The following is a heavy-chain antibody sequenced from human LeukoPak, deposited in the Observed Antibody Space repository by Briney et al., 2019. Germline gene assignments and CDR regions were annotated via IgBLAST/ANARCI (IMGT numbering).Heavy chain of an antibody. Sequence: SETLSLTCTVSGYSISSGYYWGWIRQPPGKGLEWIGSIYHSGSTYYNPSLKSRVTISVDTSKNQFSLKLSSVTAADTAVYYCARDPSGGATSEFDYWGQGTLVTVSS. V-gene: IGHV4-38-2*02. CDR1: GYSISSGYY. CDR3: ARDPSGGATSEFDY. D-gene: IGHD1-26*01. CDR2: IYHSGST. J-gene: IGHJ4*02.